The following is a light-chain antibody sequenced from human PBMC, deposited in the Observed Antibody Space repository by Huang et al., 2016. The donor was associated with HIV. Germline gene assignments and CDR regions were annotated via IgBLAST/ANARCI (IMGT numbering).Light chain of an antibody. J-gene: IGKJ2*01. CDR1: QRVNSK. V-gene: IGKV3-15*01. CDR3: QQYSKWPPNT. CDR2: GAS. Sequence: EIVMTQSPATLSLSPGDRATLSCRARQRVNSKLAWYQQQPGQAPRLLISGASTRATGVPGRVSCSGSGTEFTLTISSLQSEDFAVYYCQQYSKWPPNTFGQGTKLESK.